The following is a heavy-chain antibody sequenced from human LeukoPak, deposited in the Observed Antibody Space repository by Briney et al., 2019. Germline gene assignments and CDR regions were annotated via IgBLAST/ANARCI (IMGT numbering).Heavy chain of an antibody. J-gene: IGHJ4*02. CDR1: GFTFSSYS. Sequence: PGGSLRLSCAASGFTFSSYSMNWVRQAPGKGLEWVSSISSSSSYIYYADSVKGRFTISRDNPKNLLFLQINSLRVEDTAVYYCAKGGGYYGSGSYYPQWDYWGQGTLVTVSS. CDR2: ISSSSSYI. V-gene: IGHV3-21*06. D-gene: IGHD3-10*01. CDR3: AKGGGYYGSGSYYPQWDY.